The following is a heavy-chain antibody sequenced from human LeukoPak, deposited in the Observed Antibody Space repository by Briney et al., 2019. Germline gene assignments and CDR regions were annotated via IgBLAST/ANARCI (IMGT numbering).Heavy chain of an antibody. V-gene: IGHV1-69*05. J-gene: IGHJ3*02. Sequence: SVKVSCKASGGTFSSYAISWVRQAPGQGLEWKGGIIPIFGTANYAQKFQGRVTITTDESTSTAYMKLSSLRSEDTAVYYCARSGIVVVTEGAFDIWGQGTMVTVSS. CDR2: IIPIFGTA. CDR1: GGTFSSYA. CDR3: ARSGIVVVTEGAFDI. D-gene: IGHD3-22*01.